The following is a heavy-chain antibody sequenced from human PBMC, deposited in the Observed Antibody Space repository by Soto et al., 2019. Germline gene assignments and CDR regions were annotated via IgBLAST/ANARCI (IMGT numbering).Heavy chain of an antibody. CDR1: GYSFTSYW. D-gene: IGHD6-19*01. Sequence: PGESLKISCKGSGYSFTSYWIGWVRQMPGKGLEWMGIIYPGDSDTRYSPSFQGQVTISADKSINTAYLQWSSLKASDTAMYYCARQFAQIAVAGQYGMDVWGQGTTVTVSS. CDR2: IYPGDSDT. CDR3: ARQFAQIAVAGQYGMDV. J-gene: IGHJ6*02. V-gene: IGHV5-51*01.